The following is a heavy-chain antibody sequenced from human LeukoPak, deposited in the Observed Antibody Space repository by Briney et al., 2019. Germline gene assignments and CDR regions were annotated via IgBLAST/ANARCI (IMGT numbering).Heavy chain of an antibody. CDR1: GFAFSTYG. D-gene: IGHD2-15*01. CDR2: ISYDGNNK. V-gene: IGHV3-30*18. J-gene: IGHJ4*02. CDR3: AKGGCSGDRCYQNY. Sequence: GGSLRLSCAASGFAFSTYGMHWVRQAPGRGLEWVATISYDGNNKYYADSVKGRFTISRDNSKNTLYLQMTSLRAEDTAVYYCAKGGCSGDRCYQNYWGQGTRVTVSS.